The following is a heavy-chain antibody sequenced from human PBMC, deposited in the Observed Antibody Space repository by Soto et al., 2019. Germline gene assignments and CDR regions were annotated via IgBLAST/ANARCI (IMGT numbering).Heavy chain of an antibody. CDR3: ANRQSIASRPFDY. D-gene: IGHD6-6*01. CDR1: GFMFDDYA. Sequence: GGSLRLSCEASGFMFDDYAMYWVRQAPGKGLEWVSGISWNSNSIVYADSVKGRFTISRDNAKNSLYLQMNSLKPEDTALYYCANRQSIASRPFDYWGQGTLVPVSS. V-gene: IGHV3-9*01. CDR2: ISWNSNSI. J-gene: IGHJ4*02.